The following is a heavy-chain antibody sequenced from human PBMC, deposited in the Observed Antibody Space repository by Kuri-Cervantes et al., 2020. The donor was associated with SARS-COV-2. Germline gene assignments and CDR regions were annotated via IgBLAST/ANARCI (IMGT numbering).Heavy chain of an antibody. Sequence: SETLSLTCTVSGGSISSYYWSWIRQPPGKGLEWIGEINHSGSTNYNPSLKSRVTISVDASKNQFSLKLSSVTVADTAVYYCARDQEYCSSTSCYHFTYWGKGTLVTVSS. J-gene: IGHJ4*02. D-gene: IGHD2-2*01. CDR1: GGSISSYY. CDR3: ARDQEYCSSTSCYHFTY. V-gene: IGHV4-34*01. CDR2: INHSGST.